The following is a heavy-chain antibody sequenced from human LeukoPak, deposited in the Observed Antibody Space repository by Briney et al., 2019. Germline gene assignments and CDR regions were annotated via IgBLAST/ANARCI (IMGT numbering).Heavy chain of an antibody. Sequence: ASVKVSCKASGYNFPGYDIHWVRQAPGQGFEWMGWINPNNGDTNYAQKFQGRVIMTRDTSLSTAYIELSRLESDDTAVYFCAREGSSGYWGQGTLVTVSS. CDR3: AREGSSGY. V-gene: IGHV1-2*02. CDR1: GYNFPGYD. CDR2: INPNNGDT. J-gene: IGHJ4*02. D-gene: IGHD1-26*01.